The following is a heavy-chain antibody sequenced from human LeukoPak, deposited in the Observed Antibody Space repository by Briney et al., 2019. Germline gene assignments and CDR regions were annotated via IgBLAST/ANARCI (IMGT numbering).Heavy chain of an antibody. D-gene: IGHD1-20*01. CDR1: GYTFTSYG. Sequence: GASVKVSCKASGYTFTSYGISWVRQAPGQGLEWRGGIIPIFGTANYAQKFQGRVTITADESTSTAYMELSSLRSEDTAVYYCARINGGGITGTDSDYWGQGTLVTASS. V-gene: IGHV1-69*13. J-gene: IGHJ4*02. CDR3: ARINGGGITGTDSDY. CDR2: IIPIFGTA.